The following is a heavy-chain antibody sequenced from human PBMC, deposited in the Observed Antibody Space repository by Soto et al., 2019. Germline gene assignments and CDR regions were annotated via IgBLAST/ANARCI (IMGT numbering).Heavy chain of an antibody. CDR3: STDEWK. V-gene: IGHV3-15*05. J-gene: IGHJ4*01. CDR1: GFNFSNGW. Sequence: EVQLVESGGGLVKPGGSLRLSCAASGFNFSNGWMSWVRQAPGKGLEWVGRIKSKVHGETTDYAAHVKGRFTISRDDSKNTLYLQMHSLQTEDTAVYYCSTDEWKWGHATLVTVSS. D-gene: IGHD3-3*01. CDR2: IKSKVHGETT.